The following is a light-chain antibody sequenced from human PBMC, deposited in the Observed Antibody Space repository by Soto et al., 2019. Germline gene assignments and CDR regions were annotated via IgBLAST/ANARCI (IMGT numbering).Light chain of an antibody. J-gene: IGKJ1*01. CDR1: QVISNY. V-gene: IGKV1-27*01. CDR2: AAS. CDR3: QKYISAPWT. Sequence: DIQMTQSPSSLSASLGDRVTITCRASQVISNYLAWYQQKPGKVPKLLIYAASTLQSGVPSRFSGSGSGTDFTLTISSLQPEDVATYYCQKYISAPWTFGQGTKVEIK.